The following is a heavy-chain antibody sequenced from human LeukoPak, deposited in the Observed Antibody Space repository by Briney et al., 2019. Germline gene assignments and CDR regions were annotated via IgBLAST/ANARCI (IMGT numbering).Heavy chain of an antibody. J-gene: IGHJ4*02. V-gene: IGHV1-18*01. CDR3: ARRVATGYCSSTSCYDLGY. D-gene: IGHD2-2*01. CDR2: ISAYNGNT. Sequence: ASVKVSCKASGYTFTSYGISWVRQAPGQGLEWMGWISAYNGNTNYAQKLQGRVTMTTDTSTSTAYMELRCLRSDDTAVYYCARRVATGYCSSTSCYDLGYWGQGTLVTVSS. CDR1: GYTFTSYG.